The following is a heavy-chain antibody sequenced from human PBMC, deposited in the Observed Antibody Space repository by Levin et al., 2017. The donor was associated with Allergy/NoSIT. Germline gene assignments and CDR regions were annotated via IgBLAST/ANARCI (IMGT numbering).Heavy chain of an antibody. CDR2: INPKTGGT. CDR1: GYTFSGYY. V-gene: IGHV1-2*02. CDR3: ARNGLNMVRGVINWFDP. Sequence: GESLKISCEASGYTFSGYYIHWVRQAPGQGFEWMGWINPKTGGTNYVHKFQGRVTMTRDTSINTAYMELSGLTSDDTAVYYCARNGLNMVRGVINWFDPWGQGTLVTVSS. D-gene: IGHD3-10*01. J-gene: IGHJ5*02.